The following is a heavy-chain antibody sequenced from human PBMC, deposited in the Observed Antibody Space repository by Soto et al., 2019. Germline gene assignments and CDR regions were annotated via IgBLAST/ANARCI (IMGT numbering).Heavy chain of an antibody. CDR3: ARDQYKDVLVPAAIGGDYYGMDV. J-gene: IGHJ6*02. CDR2: IIPIFGTA. Sequence: QVQLVQSGAEVKKPGSSVKVSCKASGGTFSSYAISWVRQAPGQGLEWMGGIIPIFGTANYAQKFQGRVXITADESSSTXXMXMXXLRSEDTAVYYCARDQYKDVLVPAAIGGDYYGMDVWGQGTTVTVSS. D-gene: IGHD2-2*01. CDR1: GGTFSSYA. V-gene: IGHV1-69*12.